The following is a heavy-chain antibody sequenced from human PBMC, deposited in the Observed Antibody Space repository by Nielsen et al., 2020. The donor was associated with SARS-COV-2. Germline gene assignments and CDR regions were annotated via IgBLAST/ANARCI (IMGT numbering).Heavy chain of an antibody. CDR2: ISWNSGSI. V-gene: IGHV3-9*01. CDR1: GFTFDDYA. J-gene: IGHJ4*02. D-gene: IGHD6-19*01. Sequence: GGSLRLSCAASGFTFDDYAMHWVRQAPGKGLEWVSGISWNSGSIGYADSVKGRFTISRDNAKNSLYLQMNSLRAEDTALYYCARDWAVADPGGYGYWGQGTLVTVSS. CDR3: ARDWAVADPGGYGY.